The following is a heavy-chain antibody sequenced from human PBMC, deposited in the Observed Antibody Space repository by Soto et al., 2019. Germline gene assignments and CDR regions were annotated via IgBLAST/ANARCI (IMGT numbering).Heavy chain of an antibody. J-gene: IGHJ6*02. CDR1: GYTFANYL. D-gene: IGHD3-10*01. Sequence: QVQLLQSGAEVRGPGASVQVSFTASGYTFANYLISWVRQAPGQGLEWMGLISTYKGNTNYARKVQCRVTMTTDTSTTTAYMELRSLRYDDAAVYYCGRLMDYYYGMDVWGQGTTVTVS. CDR3: GRLMDYYYGMDV. V-gene: IGHV1-18*01. CDR2: ISTYKGNT.